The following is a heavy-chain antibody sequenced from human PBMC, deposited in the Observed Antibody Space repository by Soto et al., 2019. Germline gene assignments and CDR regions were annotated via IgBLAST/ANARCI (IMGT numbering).Heavy chain of an antibody. CDR1: GYTFTGYA. D-gene: IGHD6-19*01. V-gene: IGHV1-3*05. J-gene: IGHJ4*02. CDR3: ARAVAVPADFDY. Sequence: QVQLVQSGAEEKKPGASVKVSCKASGYTFTGYAMHWVRQAPGQRLEWMGWINAGNGNTKYSQKFQGRVTITRDTPASTAYMELISLRSNDTAVYYCARAVAVPADFDYWGQGTLVTVSS. CDR2: INAGNGNT.